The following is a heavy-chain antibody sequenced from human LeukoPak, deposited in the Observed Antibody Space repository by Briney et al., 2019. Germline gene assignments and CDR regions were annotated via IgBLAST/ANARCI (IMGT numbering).Heavy chain of an antibody. CDR1: GFSFSSYG. CDR3: AKSPYDSSGYYQSTFDY. V-gene: IGHV3-30*18. J-gene: IGHJ4*02. CDR2: LSYDGSIE. D-gene: IGHD3-22*01. Sequence: GGSLRLSCAASGFSFSSYGTHWVRQAPGKGLEWVAVLSYDGSIEYYADSVKGRFTISRDNSKNTLYLQMNSLRAEDTAVYYCAKSPYDSSGYYQSTFDYWGQGTLVTVSS.